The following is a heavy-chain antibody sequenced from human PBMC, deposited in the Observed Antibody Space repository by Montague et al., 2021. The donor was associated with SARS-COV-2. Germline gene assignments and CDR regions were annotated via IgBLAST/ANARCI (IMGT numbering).Heavy chain of an antibody. Sequence: SETLSLTCAVSGGSIRNYYWSWIRQPPGRGMEWIAYIYDSGNVDYNPSLKSRVTILVDTSKNQFSLKLSSVTAADTAVYSCAAQTDYYYYGLDVWGQGTTATVS. CDR1: GGSIRNYY. J-gene: IGHJ6*02. V-gene: IGHV4-59*08. CDR3: AAQTDYYYYGLDV. CDR2: IYDSGNV.